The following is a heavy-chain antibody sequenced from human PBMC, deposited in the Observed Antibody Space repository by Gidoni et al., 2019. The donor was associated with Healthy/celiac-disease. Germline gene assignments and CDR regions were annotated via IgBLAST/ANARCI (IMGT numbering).Heavy chain of an antibody. CDR2: IYYIGST. V-gene: IGHV4-59*08. D-gene: IGHD3-22*01. Sequence: QVQLQESGPGLVKPSATLSLTCTVPGGSFSSYYWCWFRQPPGKGLEWIWYIYYIGSTNYNPSLKSRVTISVDTSKNQFSLKLSSVTAAETAVYYCARHYYYDSSGYYRPPLYYFDYWGQGTLVTVSS. CDR1: GGSFSSYY. J-gene: IGHJ4*02. CDR3: ARHYYYDSSGYYRPPLYYFDY.